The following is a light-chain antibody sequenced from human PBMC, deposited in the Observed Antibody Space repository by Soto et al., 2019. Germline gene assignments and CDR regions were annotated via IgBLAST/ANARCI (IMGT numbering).Light chain of an antibody. J-gene: IGKJ1*01. Sequence: DIQMTQSPSSLSASVGDRVTITFRASQDIRNYLAWYQQKPGKVPKLLIYAASTLQSGVPSRFSGSGSGTDFTLTISSLQPEDVASYYCQKYNTAPWTFGQGTKVDIK. CDR1: QDIRNY. CDR3: QKYNTAPWT. V-gene: IGKV1-27*01. CDR2: AAS.